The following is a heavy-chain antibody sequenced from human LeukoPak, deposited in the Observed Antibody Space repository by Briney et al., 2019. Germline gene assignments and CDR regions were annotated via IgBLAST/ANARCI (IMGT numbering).Heavy chain of an antibody. Sequence: GGSLKLSYAPSGLTFSGSAMHWVRQAPGKGMVCFVRIRIKANNYATAYAASVKGRFTISRDDSRNTAYLQMNSLKTEDTAVYYCTGQEYSSSPGDYWGQGTLVTVSS. CDR3: TGQEYSSSPGDY. J-gene: IGHJ4*02. V-gene: IGHV3-73*01. CDR2: IRIKANNYAT. CDR1: GLTFSGSA. D-gene: IGHD6-6*01.